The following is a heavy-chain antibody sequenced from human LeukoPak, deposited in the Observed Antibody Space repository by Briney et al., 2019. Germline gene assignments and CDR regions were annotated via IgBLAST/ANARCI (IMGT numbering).Heavy chain of an antibody. J-gene: IGHJ4*02. CDR1: GFAFSDHY. Sequence: RGSLRLSCAASGFAFSDHYMDWVRQAPGKGMEWVGRTRNKANRYTTLYAASVKGRFTISRDDSENSLYLDMNSLKTEDTAVYYCASGTRRGIYADYHYFESWGQPTL. D-gene: IGHD4-17*01. V-gene: IGHV3-72*01. CDR2: TRNKANRYTT. CDR3: ASGTRRGIYADYHYFES.